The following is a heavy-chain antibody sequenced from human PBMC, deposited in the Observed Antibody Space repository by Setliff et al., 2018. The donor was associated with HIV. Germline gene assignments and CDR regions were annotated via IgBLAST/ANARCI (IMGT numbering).Heavy chain of an antibody. V-gene: IGHV4-59*01. CDR2: IYVTGSS. CDR3: ARVQMAYAAFDV. J-gene: IGHJ3*01. Sequence: TLSLPCTVPGGSISTCSGSRIRQPPGRGLEWIGSIYVTGSSDNNPSLKSRLTLSVDTSKHQFSMKLSSVTAADTAVYYCARVQMAYAAFDVWGQGTMVTVSS. CDR1: GGSISTCS. D-gene: IGHD4-17*01.